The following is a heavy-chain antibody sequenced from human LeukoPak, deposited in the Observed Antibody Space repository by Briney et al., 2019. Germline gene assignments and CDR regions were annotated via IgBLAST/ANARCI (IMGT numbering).Heavy chain of an antibody. CDR3: ARDSQLVSEAFDI. J-gene: IGHJ3*02. CDR2: IYYSGST. Sequence: SQTLSLTCTVSGGSISSGGYYWSWIRQHPGKGLEWIGYIYYSGSTYYNPSLKSRVTISVDTSKNQFSLKLSSVTAADAAVYYCARDSQLVSEAFDIWGQGTMVTVSS. CDR1: GGSISSGGYY. V-gene: IGHV4-31*03. D-gene: IGHD3-10*01.